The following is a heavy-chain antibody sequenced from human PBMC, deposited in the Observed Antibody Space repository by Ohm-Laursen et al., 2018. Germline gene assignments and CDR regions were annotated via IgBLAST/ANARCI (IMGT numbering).Heavy chain of an antibody. Sequence: SETLSLTCPVSGGSISSYYWSWIRQPPGKGLEWIGYIYYSGSTNYNPSLKSRVTISVDTSKNQFSLKLSSVTAADTAVYYCARDYGDYPGYFQHWGQGTLVTVSS. CDR3: ARDYGDYPGYFQH. D-gene: IGHD4-17*01. CDR1: GGSISSYY. CDR2: IYYSGST. J-gene: IGHJ1*01. V-gene: IGHV4-59*01.